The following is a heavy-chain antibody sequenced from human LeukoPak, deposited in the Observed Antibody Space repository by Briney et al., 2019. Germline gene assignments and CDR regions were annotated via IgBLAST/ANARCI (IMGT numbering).Heavy chain of an antibody. CDR3: ARVPMDSSGYYPNDAFDI. CDR1: GYALTSYG. Sequence: ASVKVSCKASGYALTSYGISWVRQAPGQGLEWMGWISAYTGNTNYAQNLQVRVTMTTDTSTSTAYMELRSLRSDDTAVYYCARVPMDSSGYYPNDAFDIWGQGTMVTVSS. D-gene: IGHD3-22*01. CDR2: ISAYTGNT. J-gene: IGHJ3*02. V-gene: IGHV1-18*01.